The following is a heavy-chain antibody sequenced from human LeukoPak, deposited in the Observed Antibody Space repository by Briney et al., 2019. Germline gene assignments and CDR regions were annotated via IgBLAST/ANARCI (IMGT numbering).Heavy chain of an antibody. V-gene: IGHV1-69*04. D-gene: IGHD3-9*01. CDR3: AGSGVQYFDWDTDYYYYGMDV. J-gene: IGHJ6*02. Sequence: SVTVSFKASGGTFSIYAISWVRQAPGQGGEWMGRIIPIFGIGNYAQKFQGRVTITADRSTSTAYMELSSLRSEDTAVYYCAGSGVQYFDWDTDYYYYGMDVWGQGTTVTVSS. CDR1: GGTFSIYA. CDR2: IIPIFGIG.